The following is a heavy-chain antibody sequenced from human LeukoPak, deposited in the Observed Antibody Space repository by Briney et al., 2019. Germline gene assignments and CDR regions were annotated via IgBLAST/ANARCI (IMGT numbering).Heavy chain of an antibody. Sequence: LPGGSLRLSCAASGFTFSSYWMSWVRQAPGKGLEWVANIKQYGSEKYYVDSVKGRFTISRDNAKNSLYLQMNSLRAEDTAVYYCARVSRYYDILTGYYYYYGMDVWGQGTTVTVSS. CDR1: GFTFSSYW. D-gene: IGHD3-9*01. CDR3: ARVSRYYDILTGYYYYYGMDV. V-gene: IGHV3-7*01. J-gene: IGHJ6*02. CDR2: IKQYGSEK.